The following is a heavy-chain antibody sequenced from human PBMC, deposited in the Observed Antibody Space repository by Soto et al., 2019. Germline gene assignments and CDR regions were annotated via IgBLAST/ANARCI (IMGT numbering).Heavy chain of an antibody. CDR1: GGTFSSYA. J-gene: IGHJ3*02. Sequence: QVQLVQSGAEVKKPGSSVKVSCKASGGTFSSYAISWVRQAPGQGLEWMGGIIPIFGTANYAQKFQGRVTITADESTSTAYMELSSLRSEDTAVYYCARVAYGGNCCHDAFDIWGQGTMVTVSS. V-gene: IGHV1-69*12. CDR3: ARVAYGGNCCHDAFDI. CDR2: IIPIFGTA. D-gene: IGHD2-15*01.